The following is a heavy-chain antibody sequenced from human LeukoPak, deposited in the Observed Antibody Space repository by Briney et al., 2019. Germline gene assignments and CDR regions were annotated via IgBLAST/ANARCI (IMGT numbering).Heavy chain of an antibody. CDR2: IYYSGST. J-gene: IGHJ3*02. V-gene: IGHV4-39*01. CDR1: GGSLSSGNYY. D-gene: IGHD5-12*01. CDR3: ATHRRSGSGGSENAFEI. Sequence: SETLSLTCTVSGGSLSSGNYYWAWIRQPPGKGLEWIGTIYYSGSTSSNPSLKSRVTISVDTAKNQFSLKLSSVTAADTAIYYCATHRRSGSGGSENAFEIWGQGTMVTVSS.